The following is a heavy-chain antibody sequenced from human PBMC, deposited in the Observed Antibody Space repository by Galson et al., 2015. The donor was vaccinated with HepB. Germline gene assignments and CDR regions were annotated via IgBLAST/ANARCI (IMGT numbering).Heavy chain of an antibody. D-gene: IGHD4-17*01. Sequence: SLRLSCAASGFTFSRYGMHWVRQAPGKGLEWVAVIWSDGNNKYYAESVKGRLTVSRDNSKNTVYVQMDSLRAEDTAVYYCARGGPNYGSEACEIWGQGTMVTVSS. J-gene: IGHJ3*02. CDR3: ARGGPNYGSEACEI. V-gene: IGHV3-33*01. CDR1: GFTFSRYG. CDR2: IWSDGNNK.